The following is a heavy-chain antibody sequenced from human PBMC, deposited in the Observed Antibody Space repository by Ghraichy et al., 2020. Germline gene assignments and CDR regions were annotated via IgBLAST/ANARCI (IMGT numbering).Heavy chain of an antibody. V-gene: IGHV3-30*04. J-gene: IGHJ2*01. CDR1: GFTFSSYA. Sequence: GGSLRLSCAASGFTFSSYAMHWVRQAPGKGLEWVAVISYDGSNKYYADSVKGRFTISRDNSKNTLYLQMNSLRAEDTAVYYCARNFGGLDWYFDLWGRGTLVTVSS. D-gene: IGHD3-10*01. CDR3: ARNFGGLDWYFDL. CDR2: ISYDGSNK.